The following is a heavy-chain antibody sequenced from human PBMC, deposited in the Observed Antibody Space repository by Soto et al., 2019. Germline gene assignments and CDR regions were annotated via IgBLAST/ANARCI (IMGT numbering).Heavy chain of an antibody. J-gene: IGHJ5*02. Sequence: ASVKVSCKASGYTFTGYYMHWVRQAPGQGLEWMGWINPNSGGTNYAQKFQGWVTMTRDTSISTAYMDLSRLRSDDTAVYYCAVGYCSGGSCDNWFDPWGQGTLVTVSS. CDR1: GYTFTGYY. D-gene: IGHD2-15*01. CDR3: AVGYCSGGSCDNWFDP. V-gene: IGHV1-2*04. CDR2: INPNSGGT.